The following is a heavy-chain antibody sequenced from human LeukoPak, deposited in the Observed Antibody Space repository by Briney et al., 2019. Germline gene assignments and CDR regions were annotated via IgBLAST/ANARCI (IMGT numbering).Heavy chain of an antibody. V-gene: IGHV1-2*02. D-gene: IGHD3-22*01. CDR2: INPNSGGT. Sequence: ASVKVSCKASGYTFTGYYMHWVRQAPGQGLEWMGWINPNSGGTNYAQKFQGRVTMTRDTSISTAYMELSRLRSDDTAVYYCATHSYDSSGYYAYFDYWGQGTLVSVSS. J-gene: IGHJ4*02. CDR3: ATHSYDSSGYYAYFDY. CDR1: GYTFTGYY.